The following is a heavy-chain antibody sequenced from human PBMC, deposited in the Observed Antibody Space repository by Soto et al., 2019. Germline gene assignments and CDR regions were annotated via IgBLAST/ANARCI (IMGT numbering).Heavy chain of an antibody. V-gene: IGHV4-31*03. CDR1: GGSISSGGYY. CDR2: IYYSGST. CDR3: ARNYGSGSYLNNWDYYGMDV. Sequence: SETLSLTCTVSGGSISSGGYYWSWIRQHPGKGLEWIGYIYYSGSTYYNPSLKSRVTISVDTSKNQFSLKLSSVTAADTAVYYCARNYGSGSYLNNWDYYGMDVWGQGTTVTVSS. J-gene: IGHJ6*02. D-gene: IGHD3-10*01.